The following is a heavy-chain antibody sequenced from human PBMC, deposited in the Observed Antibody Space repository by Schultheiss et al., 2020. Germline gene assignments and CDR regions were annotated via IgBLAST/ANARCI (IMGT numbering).Heavy chain of an antibody. CDR3: ARRGWQRYFDY. V-gene: IGHV3-23*01. D-gene: IGHD6-25*01. CDR2: IGGSGGST. Sequence: GGSLRLSCAASGFTFSSYDMHWVRQATGKGLEWVSAIGGSGGSTYYADSVKGRFTISRDNSKNTLYLQMNSLRAEDTAVYYCARRGWQRYFDYWGQGTLVTVSS. CDR1: GFTFSSYD. J-gene: IGHJ4*02.